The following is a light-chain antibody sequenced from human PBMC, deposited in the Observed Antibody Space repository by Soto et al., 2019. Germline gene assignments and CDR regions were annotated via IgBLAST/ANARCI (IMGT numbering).Light chain of an antibody. Sequence: DIEMTQSPSSLSASVGDRVTISCRASQSISSYLNWYQQKAGKAPKVLVYAVSSMKSGVPSRFSGSGSGTEFTLTISSLQPEDFATYYGQQTYIGVTCGPGTKVDLK. J-gene: IGKJ3*01. CDR2: AVS. CDR1: QSISSY. CDR3: QQTYIGVT. V-gene: IGKV1-39*01.